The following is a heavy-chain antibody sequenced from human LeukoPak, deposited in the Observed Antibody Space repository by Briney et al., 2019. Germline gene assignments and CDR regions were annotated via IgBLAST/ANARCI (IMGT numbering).Heavy chain of an antibody. V-gene: IGHV4-59*01. J-gene: IGHJ4*02. D-gene: IGHD4-23*01. CDR3: ARGTYGGNSITSFDY. CDR2: IYYSGST. CDR1: GGSISSYY. Sequence: PSETLSLTCTVSGGSISSYYWSWIRQPPGKGREWIGYIYYSGSTNYNPSLKSRVTISVDTSKHQFYLKLSSVTAADTAVYYCARGTYGGNSITSFDYWGQGTLVTVSS.